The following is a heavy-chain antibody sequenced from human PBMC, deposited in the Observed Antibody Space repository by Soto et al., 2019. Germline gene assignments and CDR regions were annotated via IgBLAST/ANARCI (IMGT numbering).Heavy chain of an antibody. V-gene: IGHV4-59*01. J-gene: IGHJ6*02. D-gene: IGHD5-12*01. CDR2: VYFSGST. CDR3: KRDMDIGHRGYGQSYV. CDR1: GGSISSYY. Sequence: SETLSLTCTISGGSISSYYWSWIRQTPGKGLEWIGYVYFSGSTNYNPSLKSRVLISIDTSRNQFSLKLNSVTAADTAVYYCKRDMDIGHRGYGQSYVWGQGKTVTVSS.